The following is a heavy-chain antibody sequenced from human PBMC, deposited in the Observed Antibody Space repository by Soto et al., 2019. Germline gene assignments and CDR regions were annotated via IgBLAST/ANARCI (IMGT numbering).Heavy chain of an antibody. Sequence: SETLSLTCAVYGGSFSGYYWSWIRQPPGKGLEWIGEINHSGSTNYNPSLKSRVTISVDTSKNQFSLKLSSVTAADTAVYYCARAEHIVVVPAATHYNWFDPWGQGTLVTVSS. CDR3: ARAEHIVVVPAATHYNWFDP. CDR1: GGSFSGYY. CDR2: INHSGST. D-gene: IGHD2-2*01. J-gene: IGHJ5*02. V-gene: IGHV4-34*01.